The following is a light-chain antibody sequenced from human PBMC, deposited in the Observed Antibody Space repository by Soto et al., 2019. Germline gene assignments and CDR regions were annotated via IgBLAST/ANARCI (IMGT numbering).Light chain of an antibody. J-gene: IGLJ1*01. CDR1: SSDVGAYNL. V-gene: IGLV2-23*02. CDR2: EVS. Sequence: QSVLTQPASVSGSPGQSITISCTGASSDVGAYNLVSWYQQHPGKAPKPMISEVSQRPSGVSNRFSGSKSGNAASLTISGLQAEDEADYYCCSYAGGSTLYVFGTGTKVTV. CDR3: CSYAGGSTLYV.